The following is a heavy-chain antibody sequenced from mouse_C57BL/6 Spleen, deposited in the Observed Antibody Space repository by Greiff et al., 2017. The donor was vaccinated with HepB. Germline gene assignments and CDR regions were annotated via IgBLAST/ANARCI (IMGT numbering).Heavy chain of an antibody. J-gene: IGHJ4*01. D-gene: IGHD1-1*01. CDR2: ISNGGGST. V-gene: IGHV5-12*01. CDR1: GFTFSDYY. Sequence: EVQVVESGGGLVQPGGSLKLSCAASGFTFSDYYMYWVRQTPEKRLEWVAYISNGGGSTYYPDTVKGRFTISRDNAKNTLYLQMSRLKSEDTAMYDCARRQYYYCSSYLYHYAMDYWGQGTSVTVSS. CDR3: ARRQYYYCSSYLYHYAMDY.